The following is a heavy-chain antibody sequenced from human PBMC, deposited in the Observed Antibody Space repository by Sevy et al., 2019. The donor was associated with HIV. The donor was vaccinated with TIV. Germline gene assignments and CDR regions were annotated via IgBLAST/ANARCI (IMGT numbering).Heavy chain of an antibody. CDR3: ARDHTVIGSNWYGAFDI. V-gene: IGHV1-46*01. CDR1: GYTFTNYY. D-gene: IGHD6-13*01. Sequence: ASVKFSCKASGYTFTNYYMHWVRQAPGQGLEWMGIINPSGGSTSYAQKFQGRLTMTRETSTSTVYMELSSLRSEDTAVYYCARDHTVIGSNWYGAFDIWGQGTMVTVSS. J-gene: IGHJ3*02. CDR2: INPSGGST.